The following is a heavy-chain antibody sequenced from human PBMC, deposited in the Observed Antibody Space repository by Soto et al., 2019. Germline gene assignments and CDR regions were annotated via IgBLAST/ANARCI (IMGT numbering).Heavy chain of an antibody. CDR3: ARDRIAARDVRLNQDI. Sequence: QVQLQESGPGLVKPSETLSLTCTVSGGSISSYYWSWIRQPPGKGLEWIGYIYYSGSTNYNPSLKSRVTISVDTSKNQFSLKLSSVTAADTAVYYCARDRIAARDVRLNQDIWGQGTMVTVSS. CDR1: GGSISSYY. V-gene: IGHV4-59*01. J-gene: IGHJ3*02. D-gene: IGHD6-6*01. CDR2: IYYSGST.